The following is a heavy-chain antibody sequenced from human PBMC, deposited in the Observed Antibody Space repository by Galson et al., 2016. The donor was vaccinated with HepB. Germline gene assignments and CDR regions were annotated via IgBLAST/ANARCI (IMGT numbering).Heavy chain of an antibody. CDR1: GGTFSSYV. CDR3: AGGDYGGNGEFYYYYPMEV. V-gene: IGHV1-69*13. D-gene: IGHD4-23*01. Sequence: SVKVSCKASGGTFSSYVISWVRQAPGHGLEWMGGIIPIFATAIYAQRFQGRVTITADESTSTAYMELSSLRSEDTAVYFCAGGDYGGNGEFYYYYPMEVWGQGTTVTVSS. CDR2: IIPIFATA. J-gene: IGHJ6*02.